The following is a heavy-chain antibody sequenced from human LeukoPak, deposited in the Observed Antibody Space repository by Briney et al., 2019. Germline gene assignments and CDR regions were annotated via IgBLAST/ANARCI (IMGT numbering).Heavy chain of an antibody. CDR3: ARGGWIAAAGRGGYFDY. Sequence: GASVKVSCKASGYTFTSYGISWVRQAPGQGLEWMGWISAYNGNTKYAQKLQGRVTMTTDTSTSTAYMELRSLRSDDTAVYYWARGGWIAAAGRGGYFDYWGQGTLVSVSS. V-gene: IGHV1-18*01. CDR2: ISAYNGNT. J-gene: IGHJ4*02. CDR1: GYTFTSYG. D-gene: IGHD6-13*01.